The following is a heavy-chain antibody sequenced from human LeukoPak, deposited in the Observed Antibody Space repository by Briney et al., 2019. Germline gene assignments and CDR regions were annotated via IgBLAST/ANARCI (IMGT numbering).Heavy chain of an antibody. Sequence: PGGSLRLSCAASGFTFSSYAMSWVRQAPGKGLECVSAISGSGGSTYYADSVKGRFTISRDNSKNTLYLQMNSLRAEDTAVYYCTRVNYYDSSSFYYGYFDYWGQGALVTVSS. J-gene: IGHJ4*02. D-gene: IGHD3-22*01. V-gene: IGHV3-23*01. CDR1: GFTFSSYA. CDR2: ISGSGGST. CDR3: TRVNYYDSSSFYYGYFDY.